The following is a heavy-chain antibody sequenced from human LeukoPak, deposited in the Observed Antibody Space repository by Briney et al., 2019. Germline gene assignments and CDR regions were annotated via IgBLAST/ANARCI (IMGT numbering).Heavy chain of an antibody. Sequence: SVKVSCKPSGGTFSGQAVSWVRQAPGQGLEWMGGIIPIFGSTDYSQTFQGRVTITTDEPATVVYLELSSLRSDDTAVYYCARGVRSHFYDYSGLYYYYLDLWGKGITVTVSS. CDR2: IIPIFGST. CDR3: ARGVRSHFYDYSGLYYYYLDL. D-gene: IGHD3-22*01. CDR1: GGTFSGQA. J-gene: IGHJ6*03. V-gene: IGHV1-69*05.